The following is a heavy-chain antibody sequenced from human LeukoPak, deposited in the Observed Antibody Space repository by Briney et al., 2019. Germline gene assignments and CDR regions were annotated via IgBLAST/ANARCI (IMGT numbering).Heavy chain of an antibody. CDR1: GGSISSYY. CDR3: ASTEGRSGSYYNPYYYYYMDV. V-gene: IGHV4-59*01. Sequence: SETLSLTCTVSGGSISSYYWSWIRQPPGKGLEWIGYIYYSGSTNYNPSLKSRVTISVDTSKNQFSLKLSSVTAADTAVYYCASTEGRSGSYYNPYYYYYMDVWGKGTTVTISS. D-gene: IGHD3-10*01. CDR2: IYYSGST. J-gene: IGHJ6*03.